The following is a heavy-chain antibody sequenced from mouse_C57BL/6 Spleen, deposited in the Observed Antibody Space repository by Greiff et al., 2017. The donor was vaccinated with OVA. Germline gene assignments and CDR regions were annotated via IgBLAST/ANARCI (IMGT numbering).Heavy chain of an antibody. J-gene: IGHJ1*03. Sequence: VHVKQSGPELVKPGDSVKISCKASGYSFTGYFMNWVMQSHGKSLEWIGRINPYNGDTFYNQKFKGKATLTVDKSSSTAHMELRSLTSEDSAVYYCARWSTKGYFDVWGTGTTVTVSS. CDR1: GYSFTGYF. V-gene: IGHV1-20*01. CDR2: INPYNGDT. CDR3: ARWSTKGYFDV. D-gene: IGHD1-1*01.